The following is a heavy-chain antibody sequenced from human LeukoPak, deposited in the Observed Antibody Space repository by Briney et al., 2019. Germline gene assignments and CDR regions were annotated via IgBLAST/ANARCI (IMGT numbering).Heavy chain of an antibody. CDR2: MSAYNGNT. Sequence: GAAVPVSCKASGYTFTSYGISWVRQAPGQGLEWMGWMSAYNGNTNYAQKLQGRVTMTTDTSTSTAYMELRSLRSDDTAVYYCAGRAYCGGDCYFPPDYWGQGTLVTVSS. CDR1: GYTFTSYG. V-gene: IGHV1-18*01. J-gene: IGHJ4*02. CDR3: AGRAYCGGDCYFPPDY. D-gene: IGHD2-21*02.